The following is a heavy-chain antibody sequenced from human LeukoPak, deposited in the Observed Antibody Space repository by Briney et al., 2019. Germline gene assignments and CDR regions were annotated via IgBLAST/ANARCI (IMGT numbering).Heavy chain of an antibody. V-gene: IGHV3-21*01. D-gene: IGHD6-6*01. CDR2: ISSSGSYI. CDR3: ARDEYASSPGYFDY. Sequence: GGSLRLSCAASGFTFSSYSMNWVRQAPGEGLEWVSCISSSGSYIYYADSVKGRFTIPRDNAKNSLYLQMNSLRAEDTAVYYCARDEYASSPGYFDYWGQGTLVTVSS. J-gene: IGHJ4*02. CDR1: GFTFSSYS.